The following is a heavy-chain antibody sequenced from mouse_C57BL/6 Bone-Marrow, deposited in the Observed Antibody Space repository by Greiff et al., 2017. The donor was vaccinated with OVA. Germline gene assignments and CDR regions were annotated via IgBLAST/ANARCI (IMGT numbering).Heavy chain of an antibody. V-gene: IGHV5-9-1*02. J-gene: IGHJ3*01. CDR1: GFTFSSYA. D-gene: IGHD2-5*01. CDR3: TRDGVYYSNYLFAY. Sequence: EVQRVESGEGLVKPGGSLKLSCAASGFTFSSYAMSWVRQTPEKRLEWVAYISSGGDYIYYADTVKGRFTISRDNARNTLYLQMSSLKSEDTAMYYCTRDGVYYSNYLFAYWGQGTLVTVSA. CDR2: ISSGGDYI.